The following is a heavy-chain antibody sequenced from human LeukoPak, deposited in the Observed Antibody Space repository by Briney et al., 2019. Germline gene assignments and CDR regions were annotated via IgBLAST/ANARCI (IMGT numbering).Heavy chain of an antibody. CDR1: GFTFSSYS. CDR2: ISSSSSYI. V-gene: IGHV3-21*01. CDR3: ARDRSIVVVTAPSGFDY. Sequence: PGGSLRLSCAASGFTFSSYSMNWVRQAPGKGLEWVSSISSSSSYIYYADSVKGRFTISIDNAKNSLYLQMNSLRAEDTAVYYCARDRSIVVVTAPSGFDYWGQGTLVTVSS. J-gene: IGHJ4*02. D-gene: IGHD2-21*02.